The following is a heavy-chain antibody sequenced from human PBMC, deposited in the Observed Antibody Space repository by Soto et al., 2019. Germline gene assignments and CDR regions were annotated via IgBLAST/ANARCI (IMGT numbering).Heavy chain of an antibody. Sequence: ASVKVSCKTSGSPFISYAVHWVARAPGQRLEWMGWINAGNGNTKYSQKFQGRVTITRDTSASTAYMELSSLRSEDTAVYYCARDIGAGDSWGQGTLVTVSS. CDR3: ARDIGAGDS. CDR1: GSPFISYA. CDR2: INAGNGNT. D-gene: IGHD6-25*01. J-gene: IGHJ4*02. V-gene: IGHV1-3*01.